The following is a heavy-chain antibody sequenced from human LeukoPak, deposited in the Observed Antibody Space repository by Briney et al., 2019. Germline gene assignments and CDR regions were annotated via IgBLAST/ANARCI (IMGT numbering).Heavy chain of an antibody. D-gene: IGHD3-22*01. Sequence: QPGGSLRLSCAASGFTFSSYWMSWVRQAPGKGLEWVANIKQDGSEKYYVDSVKGRFTISRDNAKNSLYLQMNSLRAEDTAVYYCARVAMSDSSGYCDYWGQGTLVTVSS. CDR1: GFTFSSYW. CDR2: IKQDGSEK. CDR3: ARVAMSDSSGYCDY. V-gene: IGHV3-7*01. J-gene: IGHJ4*02.